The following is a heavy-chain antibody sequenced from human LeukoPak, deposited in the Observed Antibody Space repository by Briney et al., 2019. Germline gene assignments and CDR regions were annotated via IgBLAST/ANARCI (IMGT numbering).Heavy chain of an antibody. CDR3: ARDKGISVAGTGGFDY. V-gene: IGHV3-30-3*01. CDR2: ISYDGSNK. CDR1: GFTFSSYA. Sequence: PGGSLRLSCAASGFTFSSYAMHWVRQAPGKGLEWVAVISYDGSNKYYADSVKGRFTISRDNSKNTLYLQMNSRRAEDTAVYYCARDKGISVAGTGGFDYWGQGTLVTVSS. D-gene: IGHD6-19*01. J-gene: IGHJ4*02.